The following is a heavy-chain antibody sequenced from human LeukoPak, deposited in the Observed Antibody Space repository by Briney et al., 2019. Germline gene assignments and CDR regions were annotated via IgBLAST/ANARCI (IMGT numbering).Heavy chain of an antibody. J-gene: IGHJ3*02. D-gene: IGHD3-10*01. CDR1: GFTFSSYS. Sequence: GGSLRLSCAASGFTFSSYSMNWVRQAPGKGLEWVSSISSSSSYKYYADSVKGRFTISRDNAKNSLYLQMNSLRAEDTAVYYCARVGEIGDAFDIWGQGTMVTVSS. CDR3: ARVGEIGDAFDI. CDR2: ISSSSSYK. V-gene: IGHV3-21*01.